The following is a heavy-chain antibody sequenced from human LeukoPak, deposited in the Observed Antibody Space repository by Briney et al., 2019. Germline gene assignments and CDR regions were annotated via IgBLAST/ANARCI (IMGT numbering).Heavy chain of an antibody. Sequence: SETLSLTCAVYGGSFSGYYWSWIRQPPGKGLEWIGEINHNGSTNYNPSLKSRVTISVDTSKNQFSLKLSSVTAADTAVYYCARGGTLYYSDSSGPYWGAFDIWGQGTMVTVFS. J-gene: IGHJ3*02. D-gene: IGHD3-22*01. CDR2: INHNGST. CDR3: ARGGTLYYSDSSGPYWGAFDI. CDR1: GGSFSGYY. V-gene: IGHV4-34*01.